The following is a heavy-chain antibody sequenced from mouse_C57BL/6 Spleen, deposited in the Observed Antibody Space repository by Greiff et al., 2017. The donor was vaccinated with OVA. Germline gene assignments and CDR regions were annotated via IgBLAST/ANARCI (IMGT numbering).Heavy chain of an antibody. V-gene: IGHV1-64*01. Sequence: QVHVKQPGAELVKPGASVKLSCKASGYTFTSYWMHWVKQRPGQGLEWIGMIHPNSGSTNYNEKFKSKATLTVDKSSSTAYMQLSSLTSEDSAVYYCASPLYYYGSSHWYFDVWGTGTTVTVSS. J-gene: IGHJ1*03. CDR2: IHPNSGST. CDR3: ASPLYYYGSSHWYFDV. D-gene: IGHD1-1*01. CDR1: GYTFTSYW.